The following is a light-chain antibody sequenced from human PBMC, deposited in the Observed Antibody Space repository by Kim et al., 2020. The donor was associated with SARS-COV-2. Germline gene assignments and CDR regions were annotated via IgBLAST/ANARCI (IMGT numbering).Light chain of an antibody. V-gene: IGKV2-30*02. CDR1: QSLVHSDGNTY. CDR2: KVS. Sequence: DVVMTQSPLSLPVTLGQPASISCRSSQSLVHSDGNTYLNWYQQRPGQSPRRLIYKVSNRDSGVPDRFSGWGSGTDFTLEISRVEAEDVGVYYCMQGTDWPPITFGPGTKVDIK. J-gene: IGKJ3*01. CDR3: MQGTDWPPIT.